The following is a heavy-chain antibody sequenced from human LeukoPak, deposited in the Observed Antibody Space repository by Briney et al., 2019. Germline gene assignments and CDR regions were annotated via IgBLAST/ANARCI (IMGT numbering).Heavy chain of an antibody. Sequence: SGGSLRLSCAASGFTFSSYGMHWVRQAPGRGLEWVAVISYDGSNKYYADSVKGRFTISRDNSKNTLYLQMNSLRAEDTAVYYCAKDRYPYGGNHPFDYWGQGTLVTVSS. CDR3: AKDRYPYGGNHPFDY. CDR2: ISYDGSNK. V-gene: IGHV3-30*18. D-gene: IGHD4-23*01. J-gene: IGHJ4*02. CDR1: GFTFSSYG.